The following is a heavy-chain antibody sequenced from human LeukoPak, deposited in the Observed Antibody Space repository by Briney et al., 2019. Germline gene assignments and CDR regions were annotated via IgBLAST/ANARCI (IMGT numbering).Heavy chain of an antibody. V-gene: IGHV4-34*01. J-gene: IGHJ3*02. CDR2: INHSGST. CDR3: ARHSPFYYDSSGYRAFDI. D-gene: IGHD3-22*01. Sequence: PSETLSLTCAVYGGSFSGYYWSWIRQPPGKGLEWIGEINHSGSTNYNPSLKSRVTISVDTSKNQFSLNLSSVTAADTAVYYCARHSPFYYDSSGYRAFDIWGQGTMVTVSS. CDR1: GGSFSGYY.